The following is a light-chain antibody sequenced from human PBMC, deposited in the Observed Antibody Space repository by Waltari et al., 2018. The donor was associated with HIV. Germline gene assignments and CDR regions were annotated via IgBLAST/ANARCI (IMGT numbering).Light chain of an antibody. CDR3: SSYTGSSTIYV. Sequence: QSALPQPASVSASPVQSITFSCTGTISHVCAYYYVSWFQLHQGKSPNLLIYEVSNRPSGVSNRFSGSKSGNKASLTTSGRQAEDEADYYCSSYTGSSTIYVFGTGTKVTVL. CDR1: ISHVCAYYY. V-gene: IGLV2-14*01. CDR2: EVS. J-gene: IGLJ1*01.